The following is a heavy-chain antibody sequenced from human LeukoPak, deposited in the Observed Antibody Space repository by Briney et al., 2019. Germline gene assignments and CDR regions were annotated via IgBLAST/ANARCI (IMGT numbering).Heavy chain of an antibody. CDR3: ARVLIVLMVYAPPDY. V-gene: IGHV1-18*01. Sequence: ASVKVSCKASGYTFTSYGISWVRQAPGQGLEWMGWISAYNSNTNYAQKLQGRVTMTTDTSTSTAYMELRSLRSDDTAVYYCARVLIVLMVYAPPDYWGQGTLVTVSS. CDR2: ISAYNSNT. J-gene: IGHJ4*02. CDR1: GYTFTSYG. D-gene: IGHD2-8*01.